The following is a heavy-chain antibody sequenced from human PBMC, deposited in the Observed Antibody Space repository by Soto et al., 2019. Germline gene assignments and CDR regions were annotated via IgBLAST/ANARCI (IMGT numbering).Heavy chain of an antibody. CDR1: GGTFSTYT. J-gene: IGHJ5*02. V-gene: IGHV1-69*08. Sequence: QVQLVQSGAEVKKPGSSVKVSCKASGGTFSTYTITWVRQAPGQGLEWMGRIIPIIGIIKYAQKFQGRVTISADKFTGTAYMELPGLRSDDTAVYYCAGDPDSHYNDSHASSYPWGQGTLVTVSS. CDR2: IIPIIGII. CDR3: AGDPDSHYNDSHASSYP. D-gene: IGHD4-4*01.